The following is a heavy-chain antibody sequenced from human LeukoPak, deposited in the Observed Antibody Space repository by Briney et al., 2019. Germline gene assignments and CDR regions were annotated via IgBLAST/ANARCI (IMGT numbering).Heavy chain of an antibody. Sequence: GASVKVSCKASGYTFTGSYMHWVRQVPGQGLEWMGIINPSGGSTSYAQKFQGRVTMTRNTSISTAYMELSSLRSGDTAVYYCAVVWFGEPMSFDYWGQGTLVTVSS. V-gene: IGHV1-46*01. J-gene: IGHJ4*02. CDR3: AVVWFGEPMSFDY. CDR2: INPSGGST. CDR1: GYTFTGSY. D-gene: IGHD3-10*01.